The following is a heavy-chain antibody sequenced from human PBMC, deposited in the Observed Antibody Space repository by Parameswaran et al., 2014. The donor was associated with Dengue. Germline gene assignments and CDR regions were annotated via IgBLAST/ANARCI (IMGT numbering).Heavy chain of an antibody. V-gene: IGHV3-30-3*01. J-gene: IGHJ3*02. CDR3: AREESAIMGAFDI. CDR2: ISYDGSNK. Sequence: VRQAPGKGLEWVAVISYDGSNKYYADSVKGRFTISRDNSKNTLYLQMNSLRAEDTAVYYCAREESAIMGAFDIWGQGTMVTVSS. D-gene: IGHD2-2*02.